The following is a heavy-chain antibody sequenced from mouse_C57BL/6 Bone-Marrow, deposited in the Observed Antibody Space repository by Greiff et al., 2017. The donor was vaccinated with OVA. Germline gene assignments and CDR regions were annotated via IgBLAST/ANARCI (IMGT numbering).Heavy chain of an antibody. CDR2: IYPGDGDT. CDR1: GYAFSSYW. D-gene: IGHD1-1*01. V-gene: IGHV1-80*01. J-gene: IGHJ4*01. Sequence: VQLQQSGAELVKPGASVKISCKASGYAFSSYWMNWVKQRPGKGLEWIGQIYPGDGDTNYNGKFKGKATMTADKSSSTAYMQLSILTSEDSAVYFCARYNYGSGAMDYWGQGTSVTVSS. CDR3: ARYNYGSGAMDY.